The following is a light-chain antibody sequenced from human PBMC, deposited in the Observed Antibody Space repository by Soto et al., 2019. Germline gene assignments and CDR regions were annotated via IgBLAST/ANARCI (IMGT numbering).Light chain of an antibody. Sequence: QAVVTQEPSLTVSPGGTVTLTCASSTGPVIHENYPNWFQQKPGQAPRTLLWSTHNKLPWTPDRFSGSLRGGKATLTLSGVQPDDEAEYYCLLYYGGDLGVFGGGTKLTVL. J-gene: IGLJ2*01. CDR3: LLYYGGDLGV. CDR2: STH. CDR1: TGPVIHENY. V-gene: IGLV7-43*01.